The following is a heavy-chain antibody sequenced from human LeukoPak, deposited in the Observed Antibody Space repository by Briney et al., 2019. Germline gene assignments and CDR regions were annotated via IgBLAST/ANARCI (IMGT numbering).Heavy chain of an antibody. Sequence: GGSLRLSCAASGFTFNNYELNWVRQAPGKGLEWVSNISSSGSNIYYADSVKGRFIISRDNAKNSLYLQVNSLRAEDTAVYYCARETYSYDSSGNSPFDYWGQGTLVTVSS. J-gene: IGHJ4*02. CDR1: GFTFNNYE. D-gene: IGHD3-22*01. V-gene: IGHV3-48*03. CDR2: ISSSGSNI. CDR3: ARETYSYDSSGNSPFDY.